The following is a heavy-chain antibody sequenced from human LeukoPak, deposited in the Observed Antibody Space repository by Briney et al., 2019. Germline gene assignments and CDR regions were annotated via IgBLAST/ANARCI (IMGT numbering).Heavy chain of an antibody. D-gene: IGHD2-2*01. Sequence: PGGSLRLSCAASGFTFSSYAMSWVRQAPGKGLEWVSAISGSGGTTHYADSVKGRFTISRDNSKNTLYLQMNSLRAEDTAVYYCARWYCSNTNCFYDYWGQGTLVTVSS. J-gene: IGHJ4*02. V-gene: IGHV3-23*01. CDR3: ARWYCSNTNCFYDY. CDR2: ISGSGGTT. CDR1: GFTFSSYA.